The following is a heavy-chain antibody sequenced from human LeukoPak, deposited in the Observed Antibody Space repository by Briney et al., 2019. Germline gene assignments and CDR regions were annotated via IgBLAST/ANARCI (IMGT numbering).Heavy chain of an antibody. CDR3: TRDKYSSGWYSDY. J-gene: IGHJ4*02. D-gene: IGHD6-19*01. CDR1: GFTFSDYY. V-gene: IGHV3-11*01. Sequence: GGSLRLSCAASGFTFSDYYMSWIRQAPGKGLEWVSYISSRGTTAYYADSVKGRFTISRDNAKNSLYLQVSSLRAEDTAVYYCTRDKYSSGWYSDYWGQGTLVTVSS. CDR2: ISSRGTTA.